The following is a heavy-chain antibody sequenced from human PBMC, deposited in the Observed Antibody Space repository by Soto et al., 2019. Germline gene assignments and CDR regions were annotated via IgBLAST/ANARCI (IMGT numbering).Heavy chain of an antibody. D-gene: IGHD6-19*01. CDR3: ANLAVAGTRLYYYYGMDV. J-gene: IGHJ6*02. V-gene: IGHV4-39*01. Sequence: PSETLSLTCTVSGDSITSNSYFWAWIRQPPGKGLEWIASINHSGSTNYNPSLKSRVNISVDTSKDQFSLKLSSVTAADTAVYYCANLAVAGTRLYYYYGMDVWGQGTTVTVSS. CDR1: GDSITSNSYF. CDR2: INHSGST.